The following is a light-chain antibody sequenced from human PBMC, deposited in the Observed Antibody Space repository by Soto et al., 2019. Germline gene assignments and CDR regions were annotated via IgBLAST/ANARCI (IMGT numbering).Light chain of an antibody. CDR2: WAS. V-gene: IGKV4-1*01. CDR1: QSVLYSSNNKNY. Sequence: DIVMTQSPDSLAVSLGERATINCKSSQSVLYSSNNKNYLAWYQQKPGQPPKLLIYWASTRESGVPDRFSGSGSGTDFTLTISSLQAEDVAVSYCQQYYSIPRTFGQGTRLEI. CDR3: QQYYSIPRT. J-gene: IGKJ2*01.